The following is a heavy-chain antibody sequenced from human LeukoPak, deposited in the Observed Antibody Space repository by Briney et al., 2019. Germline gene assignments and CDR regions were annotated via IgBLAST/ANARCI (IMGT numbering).Heavy chain of an antibody. V-gene: IGHV3-23*01. CDR1: GVTFSSYA. J-gene: IGHJ4*02. D-gene: IGHD1-26*01. CDR3: AKPNVGVPLQYFDS. Sequence: GGSLRLSCAASGVTFSSYALNCVRQAPGKGLEWVSGISGSGGSTYYADSVKGRFTISRDNSKNTLYLQMNSLRAEDTAVYYCAKPNVGVPLQYFDSWGQGTLVTVSS. CDR2: ISGSGGST.